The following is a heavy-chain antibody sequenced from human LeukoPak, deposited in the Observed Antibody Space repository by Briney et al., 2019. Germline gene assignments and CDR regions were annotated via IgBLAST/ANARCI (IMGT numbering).Heavy chain of an antibody. D-gene: IGHD3-3*01. CDR2: ISGSGGST. Sequence: PGASLRLSCAASGCTFSSYAMSWVRQAPGKGLEWVSAISGSGGSTYYADSVKGRFTISRDNSKNTLYLQMNSLRAEDTAVYYCAKVGGDYDFWSGVPKWFDPWGQGTLVTVSS. J-gene: IGHJ5*02. CDR1: GCTFSSYA. CDR3: AKVGGDYDFWSGVPKWFDP. V-gene: IGHV3-23*01.